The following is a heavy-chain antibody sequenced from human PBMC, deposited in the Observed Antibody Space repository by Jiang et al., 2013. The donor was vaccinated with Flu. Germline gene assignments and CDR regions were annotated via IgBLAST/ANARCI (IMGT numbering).Heavy chain of an antibody. CDR3: AKDVNSEDYSGMDV. Sequence: VISYDGMKKYYIDSVKGRLTISRDNSKNTLYLQMNSLRTEDTALYYCAKDVNSEDYSGMDVWGQGTTVTVSS. J-gene: IGHJ6*02. V-gene: IGHV3-30*18. D-gene: IGHD1-14*01. CDR2: ISYDGMKK.